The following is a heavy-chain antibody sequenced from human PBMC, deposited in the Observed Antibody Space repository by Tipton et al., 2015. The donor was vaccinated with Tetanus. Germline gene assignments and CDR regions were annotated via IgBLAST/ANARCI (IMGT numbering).Heavy chain of an antibody. CDR1: RFTFSHYS. J-gene: IGHJ4*02. D-gene: IGHD6-19*01. CDR3: AKDISSGWSGGVH. Sequence: SLRLSCAAFRFTFSHYSMTWVRQAPGKGLEWVSSISDSTDYIYYADSVKGRFTISRDNAKNSLYLQMNNLRVEDTALYYCAKDISSGWSGGVHWGQGTQVTVSS. CDR2: ISDSTDYI. V-gene: IGHV3-21*04.